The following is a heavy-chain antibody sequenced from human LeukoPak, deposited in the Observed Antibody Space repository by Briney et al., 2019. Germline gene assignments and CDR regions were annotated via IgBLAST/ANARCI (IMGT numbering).Heavy chain of an antibody. CDR3: ARGRFCTSGSYYNRLDY. CDR1: GYTFTGYY. CDR2: INPDSGGT. J-gene: IGHJ4*02. D-gene: IGHD3-10*01. V-gene: IGHV1-2*02. Sequence: ASVKVSCKASGYTFTGYYIHWVRQAPGQGLEWMGWINPDSGGTNYAQKFQGRVTMTWDTSISTAYMELSRLRSDDTAICYCARGRFCTSGSYYNRLDYWGQGTLVTVSS.